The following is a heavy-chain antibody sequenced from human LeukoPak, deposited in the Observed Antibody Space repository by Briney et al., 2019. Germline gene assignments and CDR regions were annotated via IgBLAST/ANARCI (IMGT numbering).Heavy chain of an antibody. CDR3: ARDSYSYGYFDY. Sequence: SVKVSCKASGGTFSSYAISWVRQAPGQGLEWMGRIIPIFGTANYAQKFQGRVTITTDESTSTAYMELSSLRSEDTALYYCARDSYSYGYFDYWGQGTLVTVSS. CDR1: GGTFSSYA. J-gene: IGHJ4*02. D-gene: IGHD5-18*01. CDR2: IIPIFGTA. V-gene: IGHV1-69*05.